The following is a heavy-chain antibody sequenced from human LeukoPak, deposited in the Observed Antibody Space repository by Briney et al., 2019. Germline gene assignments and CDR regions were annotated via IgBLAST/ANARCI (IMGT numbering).Heavy chain of an antibody. CDR2: ISSSSSYI. CDR1: GFTFSSYS. D-gene: IGHD3-10*01. J-gene: IGHJ4*02. V-gene: IGHV3-21*01. Sequence: GGSLRLSCAASGFTFSSYSMNWVRQAPGKGLEWVSSISSSSSYIYYADSVKGRFTISRDNAKNSLYLQMNSLRAEDTAVYYCAREWNYYGSGSYYSPYFDYWGQGTLVTVSS. CDR3: AREWNYYGSGSYYSPYFDY.